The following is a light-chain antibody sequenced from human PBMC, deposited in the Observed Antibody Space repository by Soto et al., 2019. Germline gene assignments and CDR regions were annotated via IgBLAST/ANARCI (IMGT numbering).Light chain of an antibody. CDR3: QQYGSSWT. V-gene: IGKV3-20*01. CDR2: GAS. J-gene: IGKJ1*01. CDR1: QSVSSSY. Sequence: EIVLTQSPGTLSLSPGERATLSCRASQSVSSSYLAGYQQKPGQAPRLLIYGASSRATGIPDRFSGSGSGTDFTLTISRLEPEDCAVYYCQQYGSSWTFGQGTKVEIK.